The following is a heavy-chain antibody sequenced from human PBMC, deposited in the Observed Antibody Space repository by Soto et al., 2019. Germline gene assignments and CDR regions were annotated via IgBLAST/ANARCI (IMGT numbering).Heavy chain of an antibody. Sequence: GGSLRLSCAASGFTFSNAWMSWVRQAPGKGLEWVGRIKSKTDGGTTDYAAPVKGRFTISRDDSKNTLYLQMNSLKTEDTAVYYCTTDCTLLPLCYYYYMDVWGKGTTVTVSS. V-gene: IGHV3-15*01. CDR2: IKSKTDGGTT. CDR3: TTDCTLLPLCYYYYMDV. J-gene: IGHJ6*03. D-gene: IGHD2-15*01. CDR1: GFTFSNAW.